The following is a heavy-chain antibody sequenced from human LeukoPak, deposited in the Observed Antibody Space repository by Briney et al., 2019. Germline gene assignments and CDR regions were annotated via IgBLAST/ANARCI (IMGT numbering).Heavy chain of an antibody. CDR3: ARGESSGWFVY. Sequence: GGSLRLSCAASGFTFSSYAMHWVRQAPGKGLEWVAVISYDGSNKYYADSVKGRFTISRDNSKNTLYLQMNSLRAEDTAVYYCARGESSGWFVYWGQGTLVSVSS. CDR1: GFTFSSYA. V-gene: IGHV3-30*04. D-gene: IGHD6-19*01. J-gene: IGHJ4*02. CDR2: ISYDGSNK.